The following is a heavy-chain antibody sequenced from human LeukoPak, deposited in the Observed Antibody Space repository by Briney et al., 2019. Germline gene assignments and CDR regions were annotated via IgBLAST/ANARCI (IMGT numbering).Heavy chain of an antibody. V-gene: IGHV4-34*01. CDR3: ARAEHCSSTSCYAVALDY. J-gene: IGHJ4*02. CDR1: GGSFSGYY. CDR2: INHSGST. D-gene: IGHD2-2*01. Sequence: PSETLSLTCAVYGGSFSGYYWSWIRQPPGKGLEWIGEINHSGSTNYNPSLKSRVTISVDTSKNQFSLKLSSVTAADTAVYYCARAEHCSSTSCYAVALDYWGQGTLVTVS.